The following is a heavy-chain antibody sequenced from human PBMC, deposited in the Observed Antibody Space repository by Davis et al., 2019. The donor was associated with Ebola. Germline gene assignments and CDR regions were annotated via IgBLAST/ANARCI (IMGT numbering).Heavy chain of an antibody. CDR2: ISAYNGNT. J-gene: IGHJ6*02. D-gene: IGHD3-10*01. CDR3: ARVRRWGFGGYHYYYYGMDV. CDR1: GYTFTSYG. Sequence: ASVKVSCKASGYTFTSYGISWVRQAPGQGLEWMGWISAYNGNTNYAQKLQGRVTMTTDTSTSTAYMELRSLRSDDTAVYYCARVRRWGFGGYHYYYYGMDVWGQGTTVTVSS. V-gene: IGHV1-18*01.